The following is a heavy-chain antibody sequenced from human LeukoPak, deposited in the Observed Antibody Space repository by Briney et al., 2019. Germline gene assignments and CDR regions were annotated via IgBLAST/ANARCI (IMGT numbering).Heavy chain of an antibody. J-gene: IGHJ6*02. CDR2: IHSGGST. D-gene: IGHD5-18*01. CDR1: GFTVSSNY. CDR3: ARDRNRGYWGGGDGMDV. Sequence: PGGSLRLSCAASGFTVSSNYINWVRQAPGKGLEWVSVIHSGGSTYYADSVKGRFTISRDSSKNTLYLQMNSLRAEDTAVYYCARDRNRGYWGGGDGMDVWGQGTTVTVSS. V-gene: IGHV3-53*01.